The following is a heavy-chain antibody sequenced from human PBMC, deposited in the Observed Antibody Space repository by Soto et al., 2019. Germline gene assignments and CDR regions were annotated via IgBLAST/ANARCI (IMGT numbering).Heavy chain of an antibody. CDR3: AKDVLHYYGSGSYSFDY. D-gene: IGHD3-10*01. J-gene: IGHJ4*02. CDR2: ISGSGDST. V-gene: IGHV3-23*01. Sequence: GGYLRLSCAASGFTFNIYVMSWVRQAPGKGLEWVSGISGSGDSTYYADSVEGRFTISRDNSKNTLFLQMNSLRVEDTALYYCAKDVLHYYGSGSYSFDYWGQGALVTVSS. CDR1: GFTFNIYV.